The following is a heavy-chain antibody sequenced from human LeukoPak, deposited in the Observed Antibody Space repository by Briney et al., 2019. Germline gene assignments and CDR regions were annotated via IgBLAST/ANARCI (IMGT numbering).Heavy chain of an antibody. Sequence: GGSLRLSCAASGFTVSSNYMSWVRQAPGKGLEWVSVIYSGGSTYYADSVKGRFTISRDNSKNTLYLQMNSLRAEDTAVYYCATRTSGSYYASFDYWGQGTLVTVSS. J-gene: IGHJ4*02. V-gene: IGHV3-53*01. D-gene: IGHD1-26*01. CDR1: GFTVSSNY. CDR3: ATRTSGSYYASFDY. CDR2: IYSGGST.